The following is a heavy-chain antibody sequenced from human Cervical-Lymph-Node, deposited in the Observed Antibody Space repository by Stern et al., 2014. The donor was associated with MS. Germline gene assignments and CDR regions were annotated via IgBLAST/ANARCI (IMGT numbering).Heavy chain of an antibody. D-gene: IGHD6-13*01. CDR1: GFTVSSNY. V-gene: IGHV3-53*01. CDR3: ARVAPIRSSSWYLDY. J-gene: IGHJ4*02. CDR2: IYSGGST. Sequence: EVQLVESGGGLIQPGGSLRLSCAASGFTVSSNYMSWVRQAPGKGLEWVAVIYSGGSTYYADSVKGRFTISRDNSKNTLYLQMNSLRAEDTAVYYCARVAPIRSSSWYLDYWGQRTLVTVSS.